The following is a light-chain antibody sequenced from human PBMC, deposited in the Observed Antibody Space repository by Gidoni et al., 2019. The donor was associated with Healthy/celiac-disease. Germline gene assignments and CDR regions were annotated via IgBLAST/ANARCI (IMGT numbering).Light chain of an antibody. V-gene: IGKV3-15*01. CDR3: QQYNNWPRT. Sequence: EIVMTQSPATLSVSPGERATLSCRASQSVSSNLAWYQQKPGQAPRLLIYGASTRATGIPARLSGSGSGTEFTLTISSLQSEDFAVYYCQQYNNWPRTFXQXTKVXIK. CDR2: GAS. J-gene: IGKJ1*01. CDR1: QSVSSN.